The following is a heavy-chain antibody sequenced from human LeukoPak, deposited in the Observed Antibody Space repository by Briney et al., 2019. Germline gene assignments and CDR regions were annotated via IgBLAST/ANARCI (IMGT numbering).Heavy chain of an antibody. V-gene: IGHV4-39*01. J-gene: IGHJ4*02. CDR3: ARHYGF. CDR1: GDSISSSYFY. Sequence: PSETLSLTCTVSGDSISSSYFYWAWLRQPPGKGLQWIGSIYSSGSAYYNPSLESRVAISVDTSENQFSLKLGSVTAADPAVDYCARHYGFWGQGTLVTVSS. D-gene: IGHD3-10*01. CDR2: IYSSGSA.